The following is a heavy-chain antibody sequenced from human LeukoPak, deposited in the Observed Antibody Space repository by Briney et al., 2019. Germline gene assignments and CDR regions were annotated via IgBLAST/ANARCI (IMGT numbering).Heavy chain of an antibody. D-gene: IGHD5-18*01. J-gene: IGHJ3*02. CDR2: IYYSGST. CDR1: GGSFSDYY. Sequence: SETLSLTCAVYGGSFSDYYWSWVRQPPGKGLEWIGYIYYSGSTNYNPSLKSRVTISVDTSKNQFSLKLSSVTAADTAVYYCATRGYSYGLAAFDIWGQGTMVTVSS. V-gene: IGHV4-59*08. CDR3: ATRGYSYGLAAFDI.